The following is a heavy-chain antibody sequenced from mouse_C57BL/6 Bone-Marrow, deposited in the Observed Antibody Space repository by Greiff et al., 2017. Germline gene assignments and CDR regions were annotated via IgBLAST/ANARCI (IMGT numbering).Heavy chain of an antibody. J-gene: IGHJ4*01. CDR2: IDPSDSYT. CDR3: SQLPGAMDY. D-gene: IGHD3-1*01. CDR1: GYTFTSYW. V-gene: IGHV1-59*01. Sequence: VQLQQPGAELVRPGTSVKLSCKASGYTFTSYWMHWVKQRPGQGLEWIGVIDPSDSYTNYNQKFKGKATLTVDTSSSTAYMQLSSLTSEDSAVYYCSQLPGAMDYWGQGTSVTVSS.